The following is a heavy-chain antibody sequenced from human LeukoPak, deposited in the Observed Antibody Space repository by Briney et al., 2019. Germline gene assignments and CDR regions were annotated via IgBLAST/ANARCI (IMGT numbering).Heavy chain of an antibody. CDR1: GFTFSSYA. CDR2: ISYDGSNK. D-gene: IGHD6-19*01. CDR3: ARGQQWLAYYFDY. Sequence: GGSLRLSCAASGFTFSSYAMHWVRQAPGKGLEWVAVISYDGSNKYYADSVKGRFTISRDNSKNTLYLQMNSLRAEDTAVYYCARGQQWLAYYFDYWGQGTLVTVSS. J-gene: IGHJ4*02. V-gene: IGHV3-30-3*01.